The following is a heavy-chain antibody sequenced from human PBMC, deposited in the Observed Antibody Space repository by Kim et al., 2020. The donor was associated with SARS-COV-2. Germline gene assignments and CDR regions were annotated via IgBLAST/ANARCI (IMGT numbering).Heavy chain of an antibody. J-gene: IGHJ4*02. Sequence: SVKVSCKASGYTFTYRYLHWVRQAPGQALEWMGWITPFNGNTNYAQKFQDRVTITRDRSMSTAYMELSSLRSEDTAMYYCAAGHDSSGYFPNWGQGTLVTVSS. D-gene: IGHD3-22*01. CDR1: GYTFTYRY. CDR3: AAGHDSSGYFPN. V-gene: IGHV1-45*02. CDR2: ITPFNGNT.